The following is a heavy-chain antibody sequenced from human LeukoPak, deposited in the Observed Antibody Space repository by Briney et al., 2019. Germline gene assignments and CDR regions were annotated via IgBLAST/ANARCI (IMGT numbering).Heavy chain of an antibody. CDR2: MNPNSGNT. J-gene: IGHJ4*02. CDR3: ARLRGYGPDY. Sequence: ASVKVSCKASGYSFINYDINWVRQATGQGLEWMGWMNPNSGNTGYAQKFQGRVTMTRDTSISTAYMELSSLRSEDTAVYFCARLRGYGPDYWGQGTLVTVSS. CDR1: GYSFINYD. V-gene: IGHV1-8*01. D-gene: IGHD3-16*01.